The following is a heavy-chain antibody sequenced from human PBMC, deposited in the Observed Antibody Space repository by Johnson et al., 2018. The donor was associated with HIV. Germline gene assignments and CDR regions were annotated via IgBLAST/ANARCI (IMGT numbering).Heavy chain of an antibody. CDR1: GFTFSSYG. Sequence: QMLLVESGGGVVQPGRSLRLSCAASGFTFSSYGMHWVRQAPGKGLEWVAVISYDGSNKYYADSVKGRFTISRDNSKNTLYLQMNSLRAEDTAVYYCAKDSRRWGAFSDAFDIWGQGTMVTVSS. V-gene: IGHV3-30*18. D-gene: IGHD1-26*01. CDR3: AKDSRRWGAFSDAFDI. CDR2: ISYDGSNK. J-gene: IGHJ3*02.